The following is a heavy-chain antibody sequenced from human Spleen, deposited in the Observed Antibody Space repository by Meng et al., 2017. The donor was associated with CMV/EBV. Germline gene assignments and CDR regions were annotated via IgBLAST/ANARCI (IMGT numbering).Heavy chain of an antibody. CDR3: ARDQGWGSWYYI. V-gene: IGHV3-30-3*01. D-gene: IGHD3-16*01. J-gene: IGHJ3*02. CDR2: ISYDGSNK. Sequence: CAASGFTFSSSAMHWVRQAPGKGLGWVAMISYDGSNKYYADSVKGRFTISRDNSKNTLYLQINSLRAEDTAMYYCARDQGWGSWYYIWGQGTMVTVSS. CDR1: GFTFSSSA.